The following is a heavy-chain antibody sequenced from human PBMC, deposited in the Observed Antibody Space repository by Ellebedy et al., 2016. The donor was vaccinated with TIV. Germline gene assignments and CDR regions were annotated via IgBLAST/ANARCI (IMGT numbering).Heavy chain of an antibody. Sequence: GESLKISXAASSAFIVSHEYMNWVRQAPGKGLEWISLIFSGGGIQYADSVKGRFTISRDHSKNTLYLQMNSLRVDDTAVYYCASNADQGYWGQGTQVTVSS. CDR2: IFSGGGI. V-gene: IGHV3-53*01. J-gene: IGHJ4*02. CDR3: ASNADQGY. CDR1: SAFIVSHEY.